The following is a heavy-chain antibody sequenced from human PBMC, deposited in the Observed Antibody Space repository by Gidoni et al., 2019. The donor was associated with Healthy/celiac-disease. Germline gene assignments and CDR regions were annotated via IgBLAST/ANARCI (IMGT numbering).Heavy chain of an antibody. V-gene: IGHV3-11*06. Sequence: QVQLLESGGGLVKPGGSMILPCAAAGFTFRDYYMSWIRQAPGKGLEWVSYISSSSSYTNYADSVKGRFTISRDNAKNSLYLQMNSLRAEDTAVYYCIWVLGSYLRDYFDYWGQGTLVTVSS. J-gene: IGHJ4*02. CDR2: ISSSSSYT. CDR1: GFTFRDYY. CDR3: IWVLGSYLRDYFDY. D-gene: IGHD1-26*01.